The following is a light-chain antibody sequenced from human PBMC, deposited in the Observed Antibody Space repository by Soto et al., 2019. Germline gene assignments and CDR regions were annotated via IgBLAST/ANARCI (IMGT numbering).Light chain of an antibody. CDR3: QQYNNYPRT. V-gene: IGKV1-5*03. CDR2: KAS. Sequence: DIQVTQSPSTLSASVGDRVTITCRASQSISSWLAWYQQKPGKAPKLLIYKASSLESGVPSRFSGSGSGTEFTLTISRLQPDDFATYYCQQYNNYPRTFGQGTKVDIK. CDR1: QSISSW. J-gene: IGKJ1*01.